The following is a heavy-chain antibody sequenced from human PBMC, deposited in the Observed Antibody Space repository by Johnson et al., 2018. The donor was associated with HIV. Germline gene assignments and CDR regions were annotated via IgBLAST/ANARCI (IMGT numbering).Heavy chain of an antibody. D-gene: IGHD3-3*02. Sequence: VQLVESGGGLVQPGGSLRLSCAASGFTFSSYWMSWVRQAPGKGLEWVANINQDGSEKYYLDSVQGRFTISRDNVNNSVFLLLNSLRVEDTAVYFCARAHLIFPKNAFDIWGQGTMVTVSS. CDR2: INQDGSEK. CDR1: GFTFSSYW. J-gene: IGHJ3*02. V-gene: IGHV3-7*01. CDR3: ARAHLIFPKNAFDI.